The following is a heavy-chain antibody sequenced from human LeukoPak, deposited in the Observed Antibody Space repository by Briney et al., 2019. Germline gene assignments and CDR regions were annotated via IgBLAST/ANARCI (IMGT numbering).Heavy chain of an antibody. D-gene: IGHD4-17*01. V-gene: IGHV4-34*01. CDR2: INHSGST. J-gene: IGHJ4*02. CDR1: GGSFSGYY. Sequence: SETLSLTCAVYGGSFSGYYWSWIRQPPGKGLEWIGEINHSGSTNYNPSLKSRVTISIDTSKNQFSLKLSSVTAADTAVYYCARTPVTTGPFDYWGQGTLVTVSS. CDR3: ARTPVTTGPFDY.